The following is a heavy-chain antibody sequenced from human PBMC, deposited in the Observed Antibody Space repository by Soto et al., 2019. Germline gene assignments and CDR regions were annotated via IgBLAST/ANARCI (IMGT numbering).Heavy chain of an antibody. CDR2: INPNSGDT. Sequence: QVQLVQSGTEVKRPGDSVKVSCKASGYTFTGYYVHWVRQAPGQGLEWMGWINPNSGDTYLAQRFQGRVSMNRDTSMVTANRELRVLTSDDTAEYYCAKGGAIVAAGTRIYLYNAMDVWCQGTTVTVSS. V-gene: IGHV1-2*02. D-gene: IGHD1-26*01. J-gene: IGHJ6*02. CDR3: AKGGAIVAAGTRIYLYNAMDV. CDR1: GYTFTGYY.